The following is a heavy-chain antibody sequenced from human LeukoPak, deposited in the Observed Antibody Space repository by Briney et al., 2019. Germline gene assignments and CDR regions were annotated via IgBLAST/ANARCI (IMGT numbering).Heavy chain of an antibody. V-gene: IGHV4-38-2*01. J-gene: IGHJ4*02. D-gene: IGHD6-13*01. Sequence: TSETLSLTCAVSGYSISSGYYWGWIRQPPGKGLGWIGSIYHSGSTYYNPSLKSRVTISVDTSKNQFSLKLSSVTAADTAVYYCARLGFDSSSSWYGVGVFDYWGRGTLVTVSS. CDR3: ARLGFDSSSSWYGVGVFDY. CDR2: IYHSGST. CDR1: GYSISSGYY.